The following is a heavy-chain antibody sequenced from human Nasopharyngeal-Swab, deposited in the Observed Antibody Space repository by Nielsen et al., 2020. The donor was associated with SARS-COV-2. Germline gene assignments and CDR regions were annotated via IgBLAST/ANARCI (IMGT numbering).Heavy chain of an antibody. J-gene: IGHJ4*02. CDR3: ARDPEQQLVQGYYFDY. Sequence: GESLKISCAASGFTFSSYSMNWVRQAPGKGLEWVSSISSSSSYIYYADSVKGRFTISRDNAKNSLYLQMNSLRAEDTAVYYCARDPEQQLVQGYYFDYWGQGTLVTVPS. D-gene: IGHD6-13*01. V-gene: IGHV3-21*01. CDR1: GFTFSSYS. CDR2: ISSSSSYI.